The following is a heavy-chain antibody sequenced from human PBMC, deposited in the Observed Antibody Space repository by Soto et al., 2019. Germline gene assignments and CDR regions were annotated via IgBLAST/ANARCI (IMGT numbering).Heavy chain of an antibody. J-gene: IGHJ6*02. CDR2: INHSGST. V-gene: IGHV4-34*01. Sequence: PSGTLSLTCAVYDGSFSVYYWSWIRQPPGKWLEWIGEINHSGSTNYNPSLKSRVTISVDTSKNQFSLKLSSVTAADTAVYYCASFLAADYGMDVWGRETTDTVS. CDR3: ASFLAADYGMDV. D-gene: IGHD3-3*01. CDR1: DGSFSVYY.